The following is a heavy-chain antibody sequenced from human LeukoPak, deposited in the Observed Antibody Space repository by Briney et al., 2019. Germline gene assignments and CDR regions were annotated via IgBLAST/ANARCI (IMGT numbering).Heavy chain of an antibody. CDR2: ISERGGRT. CDR1: GLTLSNYA. CDR3: VKGAYDYIEMGYLDY. V-gene: IGHV3-23*01. D-gene: IGHD5-12*01. Sequence: PGGSLRLSCVVSGLTLSNYAMTWVRQAPGKGLGWVSSISERGGRTTYGDSVKGRFTISRDSSKNTLYPQMNSLRAEDMAVYYCVKGAYDYIEMGYLDYWGQGTVVSVS. J-gene: IGHJ4*02.